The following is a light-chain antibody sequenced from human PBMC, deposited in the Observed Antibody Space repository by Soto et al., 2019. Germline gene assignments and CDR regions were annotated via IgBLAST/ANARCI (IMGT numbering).Light chain of an antibody. CDR3: QQYCSSPWT. V-gene: IGKV3-20*01. Sequence: EIVLTQSPGALSVAPGETLSLSCRASQSVSSSYLAWYQQKPGQAPRLLIYGASSRATGIPDRFSASGSATDFTLTISTLEPEDFDLYYCQQYCSSPWTVGQGTKVDTK. CDR1: QSVSSSY. J-gene: IGKJ1*01. CDR2: GAS.